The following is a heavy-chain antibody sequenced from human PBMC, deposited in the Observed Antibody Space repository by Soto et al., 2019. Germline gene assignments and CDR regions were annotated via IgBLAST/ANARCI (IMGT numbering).Heavy chain of an antibody. D-gene: IGHD2-15*01. V-gene: IGHV1-69*04. CDR2: IIPILGIA. CDR3: AKGPNCSGGSCYSYPIDY. Sequence: SVKVSCKASGGTFSSYAISWVRQAPGQGLEWMGRIIPILGIANYAQKFQGRVTITADKSTSTAYMELSSLRSEDTAVYYCAKGPNCSGGSCYSYPIDYWGQGTLVTVSS. CDR1: GGTFSSYA. J-gene: IGHJ4*02.